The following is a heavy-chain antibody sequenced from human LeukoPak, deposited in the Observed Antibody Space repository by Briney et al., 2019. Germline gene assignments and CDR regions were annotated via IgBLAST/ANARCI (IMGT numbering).Heavy chain of an antibody. J-gene: IGHJ2*01. Sequence: GGSLRLSCAVSGFTFSSYWMHWDRQAPGKGLVWVSRISNDGRHTAYIAYADSVKGRFTISRDNAENTLYLQMNSLRADDTAVYYCARDRAPGYFDLWGRGTLVTVSS. CDR3: ARDRAPGYFDL. CDR2: ISNDGRHTAYI. CDR1: GFTFSSYW. V-gene: IGHV3-74*01.